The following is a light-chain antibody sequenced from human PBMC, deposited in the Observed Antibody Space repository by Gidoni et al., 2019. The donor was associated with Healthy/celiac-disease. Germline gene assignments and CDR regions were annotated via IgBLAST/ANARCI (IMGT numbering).Light chain of an antibody. CDR1: QSVSSY. V-gene: IGKV3-11*01. J-gene: IGKJ4*01. CDR3: QQRSNWPPALT. Sequence: EIVLTQSPATLSLSPGERATLSCRASQSVSSYLAWYQQKPGQAPRLLSYDASNSATGIPARFSGSGSGTDFTLTISSLEPEDFAVYYCQQRSNWPPALTFGGGTKVEIK. CDR2: DAS.